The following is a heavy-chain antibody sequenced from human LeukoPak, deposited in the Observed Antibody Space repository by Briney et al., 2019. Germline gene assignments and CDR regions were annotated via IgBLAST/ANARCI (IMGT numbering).Heavy chain of an antibody. Sequence: PSETLSLSCTASGGSISSYYWSWIRQPPGKGLEWIGYIYYSGNTRYNPSLMSRVTISVDMSKNHFSLKLTSVTAADTAVYYCARHEVGYCHGGSCPYYFDYWGQGTLVTVSS. CDR3: ARHEVGYCHGGSCPYYFDY. CDR1: GGSISSYY. V-gene: IGHV4-59*08. CDR2: IYYSGNT. J-gene: IGHJ4*02. D-gene: IGHD2-15*01.